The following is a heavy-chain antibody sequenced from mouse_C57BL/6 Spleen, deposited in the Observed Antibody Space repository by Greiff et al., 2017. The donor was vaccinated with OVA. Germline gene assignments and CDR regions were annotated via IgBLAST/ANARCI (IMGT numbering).Heavy chain of an antibody. V-gene: IGHV1-64*01. J-gene: IGHJ3*01. CDR1: GYTFTSYW. CDR3: GIKWDRFAY. CDR2: IHPNSGST. D-gene: IGHD4-1*01. Sequence: QVQLQQPGAELVKPGASVKLSCKASGYTFTSYWMHWVKQRPGQGLEWIGMIHPNSGSTNYNEKFKSKSTLTVDKSSSTAYMQLSSLTSEDSAVYYCGIKWDRFAYWGQGTLVTVSA.